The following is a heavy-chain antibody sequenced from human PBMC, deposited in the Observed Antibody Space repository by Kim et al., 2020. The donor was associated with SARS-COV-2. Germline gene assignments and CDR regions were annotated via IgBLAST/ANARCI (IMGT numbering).Heavy chain of an antibody. CDR3: ARDSSWTKRGGMDV. CDR1: GGSISSYY. D-gene: IGHD6-13*01. V-gene: IGHV4-59*13. J-gene: IGHJ6*02. Sequence: SETLSLTCTVSGGSISSYYWSWIRQPPGKGLEWIGYIYYSGSTNYNPSLKSRVTISVDTSKNQFSLKLSSVTAADTAVYYCARDSSWTKRGGMDVWGQGTTVTVSS. CDR2: IYYSGST.